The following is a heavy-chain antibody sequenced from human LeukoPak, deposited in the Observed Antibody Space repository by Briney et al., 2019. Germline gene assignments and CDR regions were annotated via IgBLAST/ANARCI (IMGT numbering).Heavy chain of an antibody. J-gene: IGHJ4*02. Sequence: GESLKISCKGSGYSFTSYWIGWVRQKPGKGLEWMGIIYPGDSDTRYSPSFQGQVTFSADKSISTAYLQWSSLKASDTAMYYCARHKSDTAMTYYFDYWGQGTLVTVSS. CDR2: IYPGDSDT. D-gene: IGHD5-18*01. CDR3: ARHKSDTAMTYYFDY. V-gene: IGHV5-51*01. CDR1: GYSFTSYW.